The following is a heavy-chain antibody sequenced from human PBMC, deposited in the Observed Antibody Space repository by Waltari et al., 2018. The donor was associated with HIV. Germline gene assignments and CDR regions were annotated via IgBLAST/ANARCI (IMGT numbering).Heavy chain of an antibody. CDR2: IRYDGSKK. CDR3: ARKYSSSWGAPFDY. J-gene: IGHJ4*02. Sequence: QVQLVESGGGVVQPGRSLRLSCATSGFTLSSYGMHWVRQAPGKGLEWGTFIRYDGSKKYYADSGKGRFTISRDNSKNTLYLQMNSLRIEDTAVYYCARKYSSSWGAPFDYWGQGTLVTVSS. D-gene: IGHD6-13*01. V-gene: IGHV3-33*01. CDR1: GFTLSSYG.